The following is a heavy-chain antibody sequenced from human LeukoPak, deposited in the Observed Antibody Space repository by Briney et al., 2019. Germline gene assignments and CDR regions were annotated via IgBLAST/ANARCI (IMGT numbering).Heavy chain of an antibody. D-gene: IGHD5-12*01. CDR1: GFTFSSYS. V-gene: IGHV3-48*01. CDR3: AGVVATPDDAFDI. CDR2: ISSSSSTI. J-gene: IGHJ3*02. Sequence: GGSLRLSCAASGFTFSSYSMNWVRQAPGKGLEWVSYISSSSSTIYYADSVRGRFTISRDNAKNSLYLQMNSLRAEDTAVYYCAGVVATPDDAFDIWGQGTMVTVSS.